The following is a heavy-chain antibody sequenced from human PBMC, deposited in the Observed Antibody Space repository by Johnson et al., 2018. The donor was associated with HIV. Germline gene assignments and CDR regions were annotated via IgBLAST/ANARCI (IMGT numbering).Heavy chain of an antibody. D-gene: IGHD1-26*01. CDR3: ARDSRRWGAFSDAFDI. V-gene: IGHV3-43D*03. J-gene: IGHJ3*02. CDR2: IRWDGAIT. Sequence: EVQLVESGGGVVQPGRSLRLSCAASGFTFSSYAMHWVRQVPGNGLEWVSLIRWDGAITHYADSVKGRFTISRDNSRNSLYLQMNSLRAEDTAVYYCARDSRRWGAFSDAFDIWGQGTMVTVSS. CDR1: GFTFSSYA.